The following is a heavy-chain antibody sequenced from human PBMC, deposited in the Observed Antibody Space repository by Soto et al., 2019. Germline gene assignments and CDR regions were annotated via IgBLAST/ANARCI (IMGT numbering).Heavy chain of an antibody. CDR2: INHRGST. J-gene: IGHJ4*02. CDR3: ARATDVVAGGY. V-gene: IGHV4-34*01. CDR1: GGSFSGYY. D-gene: IGHD5-12*01. Sequence: SETLSLTCAVYGGSFSGYYWSWFRQPPGKGLAWIGEINHRGSTKYNPSLKSRVTISVDTSKNQFSLKLSSVNAADTAVYYCARATDVVAGGYWGQGSLVTAPQ.